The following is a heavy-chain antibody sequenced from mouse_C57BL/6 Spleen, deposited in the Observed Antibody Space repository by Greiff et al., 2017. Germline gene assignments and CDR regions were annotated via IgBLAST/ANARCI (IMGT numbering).Heavy chain of an antibody. CDR1: GFTFSSYT. J-gene: IGHJ4*01. V-gene: IGHV5-9*01. CDR3: ARHWDWDYAMDY. CDR2: ISGGGGNT. Sequence: EVQVVESGGGLVKPGGSLKLSCAASGFTFSSYTMSWVRQTPEKRLEWVATISGGGGNTYYPDSVKGRFTISRDNAKNTLYLQMSSLRSEDTALYYCARHWDWDYAMDYWGQGTSVTVSS. D-gene: IGHD4-1*01.